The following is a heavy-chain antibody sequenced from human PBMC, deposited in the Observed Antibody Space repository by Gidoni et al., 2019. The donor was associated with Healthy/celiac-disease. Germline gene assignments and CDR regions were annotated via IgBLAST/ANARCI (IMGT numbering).Heavy chain of an antibody. V-gene: IGHV3-73*01. CDR1: GFTFSGSA. Sequence: EVQLVESGGGLVQPGGSLKLSCAASGFTFSGSAMHWVRRASGKGLEWVGRIRSKANSHATAYAASVKGRFTISRDDSKNTAYLQMNSLKPEDTAVYYCTRLTVLLWFGDWGQGTLVTVSS. CDR3: TRLTVLLWFGD. J-gene: IGHJ4*02. CDR2: IRSKANSHAT. D-gene: IGHD3-10*01.